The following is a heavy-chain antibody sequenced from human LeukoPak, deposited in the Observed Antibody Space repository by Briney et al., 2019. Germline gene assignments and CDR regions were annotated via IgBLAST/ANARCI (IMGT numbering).Heavy chain of an antibody. CDR2: IKQDESEK. CDR3: ARDHLGSLGY. Sequence: GGSLRLSCAASGFTFNTYWMAWVRQAPGKGLEWVANIKQDESEKYYVDSVKGRFTISRDNAKNSLYLQMNSLTAEDTAVYHCARDHLGSLGYWGQGILVTVSS. CDR1: GFTFNTYW. D-gene: IGHD1-26*01. V-gene: IGHV3-7*01. J-gene: IGHJ4*02.